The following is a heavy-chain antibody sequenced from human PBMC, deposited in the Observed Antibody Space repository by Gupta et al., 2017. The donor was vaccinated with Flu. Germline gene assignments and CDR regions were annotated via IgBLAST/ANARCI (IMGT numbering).Heavy chain of an antibody. CDR2: ISWNSGSI. Sequence: EVQLVESGGGLVQPGRSLRLSCAASGFTFAAYAMHWVRQAPGKGLEWVSGISWNSGSIGYADSVKGRFTISRDNAKNSLYLQMNSLRAEDTALYYCAKAGGTGRSSPYQDYWGQGTLVTVSS. D-gene: IGHD3-16*01. CDR1: GFTFAAYA. V-gene: IGHV3-9*01. J-gene: IGHJ4*02. CDR3: AKAGGTGRSSPYQDY.